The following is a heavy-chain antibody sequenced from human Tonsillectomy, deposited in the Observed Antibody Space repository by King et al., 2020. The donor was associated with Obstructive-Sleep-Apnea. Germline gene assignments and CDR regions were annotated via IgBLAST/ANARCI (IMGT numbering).Heavy chain of an antibody. CDR1: GFTVSSNY. Sequence: VQLVESGGGLVQPGGSLRLSCAASGFTVSSNYMSWVRQAPGKGLEWVSVIYSGGSTYYADSVKGRFTISRDNSKNTLYLQMNSLRAEDTAVYYCARGGRRVSYYFDYWGQGTLVTVSS. CDR3: ARGGRRVSYYFDY. D-gene: IGHD3-16*02. V-gene: IGHV3-66*01. CDR2: IYSGGST. J-gene: IGHJ4*02.